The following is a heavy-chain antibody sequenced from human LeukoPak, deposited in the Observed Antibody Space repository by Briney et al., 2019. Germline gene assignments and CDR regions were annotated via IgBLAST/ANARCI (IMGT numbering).Heavy chain of an antibody. D-gene: IGHD2-15*01. CDR2: VNHSGST. CDR1: GGSFSGYY. V-gene: IGHV4-34*01. CDR3: ARGLPDYYYYYGMDV. J-gene: IGHJ6*04. Sequence: SETLSLTCAVHGGSFSGYYWSWIRQPPGKGLEWIGEVNHSGSTNYNPSLKSRVTISVDTSKNQFSLKLSSVTAADTAVYYCARGLPDYYYYYGMDVWGKGTTVTVSS.